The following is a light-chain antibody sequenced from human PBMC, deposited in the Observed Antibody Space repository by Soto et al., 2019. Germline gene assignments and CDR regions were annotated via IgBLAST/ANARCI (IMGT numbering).Light chain of an antibody. J-gene: IGKJ4*01. CDR1: QSVSSSY. CDR3: QQDGSSPAVT. V-gene: IGKV3-20*01. Sequence: EIVLTQSPGTLSLSPGERATLSCRASQSVSSSYLAWYQQKPGQATRLLIYGASSRATGIPDRFSGSGSGTECTLTISSLEPEDFAVYYCQQDGSSPAVTFGGGTKVAIK. CDR2: GAS.